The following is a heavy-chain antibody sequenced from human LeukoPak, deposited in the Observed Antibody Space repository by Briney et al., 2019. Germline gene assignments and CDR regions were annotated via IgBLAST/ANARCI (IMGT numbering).Heavy chain of an antibody. CDR3: ARGQDWNHDY. Sequence: GGSLRLSCAASGFTFSRYWMSWVRQAPGKGLELVANIRDDGSDKYYVDSVKGRFTISRDNAKNSLYLQMNSLRAEDTAVYYCARGQDWNHDYWGQGTLVTVSA. V-gene: IGHV3-7*01. CDR1: GFTFSRYW. CDR2: IRDDGSDK. J-gene: IGHJ4*02. D-gene: IGHD1-1*01.